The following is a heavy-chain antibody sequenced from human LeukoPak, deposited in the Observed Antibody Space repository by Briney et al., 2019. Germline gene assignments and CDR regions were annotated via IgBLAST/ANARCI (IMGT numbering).Heavy chain of an antibody. J-gene: IGHJ4*02. CDR2: IYYSGST. V-gene: IGHV4-59*08. CDR1: GGSISSYY. D-gene: IGHD4-23*01. Sequence: TSETLSLTCTVSGGSISSYYWSWIRQPPGKGLEWIGYIYYSGSTNYNPSLKSRVTISVDTSKNQFSLKLSSVTAADTAVYYCARSFYGGDDYFDYWGQGTLVTVSS. CDR3: ARSFYGGDDYFDY.